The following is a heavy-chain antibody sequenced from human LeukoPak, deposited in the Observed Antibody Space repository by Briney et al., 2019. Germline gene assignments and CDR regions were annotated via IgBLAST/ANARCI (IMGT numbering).Heavy chain of an antibody. CDR1: GYTFTTLD. Sequence: ASVKVSCKASGYTFTTLDINWVRQATGQGLEWMGWISAYNGNTNYAQKLQGRVTMTTDTSTSTAYMELRSLRSDDTAVYYCARAEGRDYYDSSGYYRIWGQGTLVTVSS. J-gene: IGHJ4*02. CDR3: ARAEGRDYYDSSGYYRI. V-gene: IGHV1-18*01. D-gene: IGHD3-22*01. CDR2: ISAYNGNT.